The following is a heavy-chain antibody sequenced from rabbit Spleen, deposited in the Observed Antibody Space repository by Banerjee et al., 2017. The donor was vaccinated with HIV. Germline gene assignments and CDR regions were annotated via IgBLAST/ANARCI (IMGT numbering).Heavy chain of an antibody. J-gene: IGHJ2*01. D-gene: IGHD1-1*01. CDR2: IEGGSSSFT. V-gene: IGHV1S45*01. CDR1: GVSFSGSSY. Sequence: QEQLVESGGGLVKPEGSLTLTCIASGVSFSGSSYMCWVRQAPEKGLEWIACIEGGSSSFTYFASWAKGRFTISKTSSTTATLQMTSLTAADTATYFCARNYVNVFDPWGPGTLVTVS. CDR3: ARNYVNVFDP.